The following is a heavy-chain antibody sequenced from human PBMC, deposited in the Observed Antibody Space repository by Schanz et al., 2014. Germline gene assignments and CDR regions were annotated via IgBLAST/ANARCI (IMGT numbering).Heavy chain of an antibody. CDR2: ISSSSMYI. CDR3: VKDRGGGSYPTRPYFDF. J-gene: IGHJ4*02. D-gene: IGHD1-26*01. Sequence: EVRLVESGGGLVKPGGSLRLSCAASGFSFSTYGMTWVRQAPGKGLEWVSSISSSSMYIYQADSMRGRFTISRDNAKNSLYLQMNSLSAEDTALYYCVKDRGGGSYPTRPYFDFWGQGTLVTVSS. CDR1: GFSFSTYG. V-gene: IGHV3-21*04.